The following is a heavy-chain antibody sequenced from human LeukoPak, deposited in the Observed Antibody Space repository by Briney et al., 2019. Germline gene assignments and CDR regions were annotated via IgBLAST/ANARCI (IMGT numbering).Heavy chain of an antibody. CDR2: MNPNSGNT. V-gene: IGHV1-8*01. Sequence: ASVKVSCKASGYTFTSYDINWVRQATGQGLEWMRWMNPNSGNTGYAQKFQGRVTMTRDTSISTAYMELSRLRSDDTAVYYWAGSPIAAQPWDAFDIWGQGTMVTVSS. J-gene: IGHJ3*02. CDR3: AGSPIAAQPWDAFDI. CDR1: GYTFTSYD. D-gene: IGHD6-13*01.